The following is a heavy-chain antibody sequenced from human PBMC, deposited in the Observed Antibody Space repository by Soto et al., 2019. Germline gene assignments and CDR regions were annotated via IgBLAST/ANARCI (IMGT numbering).Heavy chain of an antibody. D-gene: IGHD2-21*01. CDR2: IANGDNHI. V-gene: IGHV3-21*02. J-gene: IGHJ3*02. CDR1: GFTFSDYS. CDR3: ARENGDCGNNACNRGAFDI. Sequence: EVQLVESGGGLVKPGGSPRLSCAASGFTFSDYSMLWVRQAPGKGLEWLSFIANGDNHIFYSDLVKGRFTISRDNANNSLELQLNSLRADDTAVYSSARENGDCGNNACNRGAFDIWGQGTMVTVSS.